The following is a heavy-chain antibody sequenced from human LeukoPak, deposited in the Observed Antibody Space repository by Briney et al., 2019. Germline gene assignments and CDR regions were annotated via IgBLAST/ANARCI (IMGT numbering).Heavy chain of an antibody. J-gene: IGHJ5*02. CDR1: GVSITSYY. D-gene: IGHD3-22*01. Sequence: KPSETLSLTCTGSGVSITSYYWSWIRQPPGKGLEWIGYIFHSGSTNYNPSLKSRVTISVDTSKNQFSLKLSSVTAADTAVYYCARGGYYYDSSGTKNWFDPWGQGTLVTVSS. CDR2: IFHSGST. V-gene: IGHV4-59*01. CDR3: ARGGYYYDSSGTKNWFDP.